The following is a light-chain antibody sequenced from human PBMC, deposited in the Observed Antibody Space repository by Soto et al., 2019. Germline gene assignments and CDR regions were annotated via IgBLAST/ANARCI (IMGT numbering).Light chain of an antibody. Sequence: QSVLTQPGSVSGSPGQSITISCTGTSNDVGAYNYVAWYQHHPGKAPKLLVYEIINRPSGVSNRFSGYQSGNTASLTISGLQPEDEADYYCSSYTTTRPLVFGTETKVTVL. J-gene: IGLJ1*01. CDR3: SSYTTTRPLV. CDR1: SNDVGAYNY. CDR2: EII. V-gene: IGLV2-14*01.